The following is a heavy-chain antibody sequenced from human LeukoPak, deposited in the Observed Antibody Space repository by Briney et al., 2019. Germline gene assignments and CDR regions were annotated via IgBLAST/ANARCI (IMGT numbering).Heavy chain of an antibody. J-gene: IGHJ6*03. D-gene: IGHD4-17*01. CDR1: GGSISSSSYY. V-gene: IGHV4-39*07. Sequence: SETLSLTCTVSGGSISSSSYYWGWIRQPPGEGLEWTGSIYYSGSTYYNPSLKSRVTISVDTSKNQFSLKLSSVTAADTAVYYCARGNDTTVNTYYNYMDVWGKGTTVTVSS. CDR2: IYYSGST. CDR3: ARGNDTTVNTYYNYMDV.